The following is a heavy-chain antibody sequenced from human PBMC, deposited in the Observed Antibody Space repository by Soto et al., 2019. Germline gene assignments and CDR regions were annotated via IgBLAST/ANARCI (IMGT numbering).Heavy chain of an antibody. CDR2: ISGGNTYI. J-gene: IGHJ6*03. V-gene: IGHV3-21*01. D-gene: IGHD3-16*01. Sequence: EVQLVESGGGLVKPGGSLRLSCAASGFDFSTYTMNWVRQAPGKGLEWVSSISGGNTYITYADSVKGRFTVSRDNAKNSLYLQMDSLRDEDTAVYYCARPYLIWDYYYMDVWGKGTTVTVSS. CDR3: ARPYLIWDYYYMDV. CDR1: GFDFSTYT.